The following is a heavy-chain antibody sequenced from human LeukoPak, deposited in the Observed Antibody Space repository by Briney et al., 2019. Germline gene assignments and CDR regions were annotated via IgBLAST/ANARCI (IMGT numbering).Heavy chain of an antibody. CDR1: GLTFSSYA. Sequence: GGSLRLSCAASGLTFSSYAMSWIRQAPGKGLEWVSYISSSGSTIYYADSVKGRFTISRDNAKNSLYLQMNSLRAEDTAVYYCARDPSPLYWYFDLWGRGTLVTVSS. CDR2: ISSSGSTI. J-gene: IGHJ2*01. CDR3: ARDPSPLYWYFDL. V-gene: IGHV3-11*01.